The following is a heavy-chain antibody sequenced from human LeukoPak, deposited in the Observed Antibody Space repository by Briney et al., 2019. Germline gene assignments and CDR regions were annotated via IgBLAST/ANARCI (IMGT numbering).Heavy chain of an antibody. J-gene: IGHJ4*02. CDR2: IYSGGST. CDR1: GFTFANYA. CDR3: ARENYYDSSGYFDY. D-gene: IGHD3-22*01. V-gene: IGHV3-53*01. Sequence: GGSLRLSCAASGFTFANYAMSWVRQAPGKGLEWVSVIYSGGSTYYADSVKGRFTISRDNSKNTLYLQMNSLRAEDTAVYYCARENYYDSSGYFDYWGQGTLVTVSS.